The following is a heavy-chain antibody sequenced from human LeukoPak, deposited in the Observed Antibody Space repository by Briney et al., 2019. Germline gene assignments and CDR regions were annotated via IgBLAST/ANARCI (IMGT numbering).Heavy chain of an antibody. Sequence: GGSLRLSCAASGFTFSSYSMNWVRQAPGKGLEWVSSISSSSSYIYYADSVKGRFTISRDNAKNSLYLQMNSLRAEDTAVYYCATAIVVVPAAPGDIDYWGQGTLVTVSS. V-gene: IGHV3-21*01. J-gene: IGHJ4*02. CDR2: ISSSSSYI. CDR1: GFTFSSYS. CDR3: ATAIVVVPAAPGDIDY. D-gene: IGHD2-2*01.